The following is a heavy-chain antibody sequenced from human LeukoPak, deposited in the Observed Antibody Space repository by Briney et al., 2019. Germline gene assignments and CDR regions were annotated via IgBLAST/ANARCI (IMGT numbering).Heavy chain of an antibody. CDR1: GYSINNYW. D-gene: IGHD2-15*01. V-gene: IGHV5-51*01. Sequence: GESLKISCKGSGYSINNYWIGWVRQMPGKGLEWMGIIYPADSDIRYSPSFQGQVTISADKSTSTAYLQWSSLKASDTAIYYCARQEYCSGGSCYTWFDPWGQGTLVIVSS. J-gene: IGHJ5*02. CDR3: ARQEYCSGGSCYTWFDP. CDR2: IYPADSDI.